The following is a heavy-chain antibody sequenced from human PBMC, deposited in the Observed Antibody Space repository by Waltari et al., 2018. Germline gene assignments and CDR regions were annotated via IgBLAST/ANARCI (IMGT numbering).Heavy chain of an antibody. CDR1: GGSISSSSYY. Sequence: QLQLQESGPGLVKPSETLSLTCTVSGGSISSSSYYWGWIRQPPGKGLEWIGSIYYSGSTYYNPSLKSRVTISVDTSKNQFSLKLSSVTAADTAGYYCARHVGDGYNLDYWGQGTLVTVSS. J-gene: IGHJ4*02. CDR2: IYYSGST. V-gene: IGHV4-39*01. CDR3: ARHVGDGYNLDY. D-gene: IGHD5-12*01.